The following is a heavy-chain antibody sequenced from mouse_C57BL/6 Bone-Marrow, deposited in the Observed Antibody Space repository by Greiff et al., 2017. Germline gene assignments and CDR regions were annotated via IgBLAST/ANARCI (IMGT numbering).Heavy chain of an antibody. CDR3: ARGNGSSPFAY. J-gene: IGHJ3*01. D-gene: IGHD1-1*01. CDR2: IYPGSGST. CDR1: GYTFTSYW. V-gene: IGHV1-55*01. Sequence: QVQLQQPGAELVKPGASVKMSCKASGYTFTSYWITWVKQRPGQGLEWLGDIYPGSGSTNYNEKFKSKATLTVDTSSSPAYMQLSSLTSEDSAVYYCARGNGSSPFAYWGQGTLVTVSA.